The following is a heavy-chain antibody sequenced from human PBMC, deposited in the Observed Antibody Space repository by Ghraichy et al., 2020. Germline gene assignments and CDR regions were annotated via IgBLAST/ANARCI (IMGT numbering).Heavy chain of an antibody. J-gene: IGHJ6*02. Sequence: SVKVSCKASGGTFSSYAISWVRQAPGQGLEWMGGIIPIFGTANYAQKFQGRVTITADKSTSTAYMELSSLRSEDTAVYYCARVGPYYDFWSGKIESVTTYYYYGMDVWGQGTTVTVSS. D-gene: IGHD3-3*01. CDR1: GGTFSSYA. CDR3: ARVGPYYDFWSGKIESVTTYYYYGMDV. CDR2: IIPIFGTA. V-gene: IGHV1-69*06.